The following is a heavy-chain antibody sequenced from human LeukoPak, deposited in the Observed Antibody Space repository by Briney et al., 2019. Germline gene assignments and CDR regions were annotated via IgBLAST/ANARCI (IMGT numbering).Heavy chain of an antibody. Sequence: SETLSLTCTVSGGSIINDFWRWLRQPAGKGLEWIGRIYSSGNTDYNPSLKSRVTMSVDASKNRFSLKLSSVTAADTAVYYCARSRTLVPSHINDYWGQGTLVTVSS. D-gene: IGHD1-14*01. CDR2: IYSSGNT. CDR3: ARSRTLVPSHINDY. V-gene: IGHV4-4*07. CDR1: GGSIINDF. J-gene: IGHJ4*02.